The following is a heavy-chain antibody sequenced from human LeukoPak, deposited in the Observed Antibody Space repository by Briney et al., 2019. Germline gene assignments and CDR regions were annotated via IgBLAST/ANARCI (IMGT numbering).Heavy chain of an antibody. D-gene: IGHD3-10*01. CDR2: IYYSGST. CDR3: ARETGSGSPDY. CDR1: GGSLSRGDYY. J-gene: IGHJ4*02. Sequence: SQTLSLTCTVSGGSLSRGDYYWGWIRQPPGKGLEWIAYIYYSGSTYYNPSLKSRVTISVDTSKNQFSLKLSSVTAADTAGYYCARETGSGSPDYWGQGTLVTVAS. V-gene: IGHV4-30-4*08.